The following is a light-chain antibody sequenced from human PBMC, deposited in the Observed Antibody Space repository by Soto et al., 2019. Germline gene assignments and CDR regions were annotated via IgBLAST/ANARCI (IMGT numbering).Light chain of an antibody. CDR1: PGIRND. CDR2: AAS. CDR3: LQYNTYPWT. Sequence: DIQMTQSPSSLSASVGDRVTITCRASPGIRNDLDWYQQQPAKAPERLIYAASSLQSGDPSRFSGVGAGTEFSPTIRSLQDEDFATYYCLQYNTYPWTFGQGTKVEIK. J-gene: IGKJ1*01. V-gene: IGKV1-17*01.